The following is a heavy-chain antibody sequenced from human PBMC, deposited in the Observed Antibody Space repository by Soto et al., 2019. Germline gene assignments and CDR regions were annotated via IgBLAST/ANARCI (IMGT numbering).Heavy chain of an antibody. CDR3: AKTYSSGWYYFDY. V-gene: IGHV3-9*01. D-gene: IGHD6-19*01. CDR1: GFTFDDYA. CDR2: ISWNSGSI. J-gene: IGHJ4*02. Sequence: VQLVESGGGLVQPGRSLRLSCAASGFTFDDYAMHWVRQAPGKGLEWVSGISWNSGSIGYADSVKGRFTISRDNAKNSLYLQMNSLRAEDTALYYCAKTYSSGWYYFDYWGQGTLVTVSS.